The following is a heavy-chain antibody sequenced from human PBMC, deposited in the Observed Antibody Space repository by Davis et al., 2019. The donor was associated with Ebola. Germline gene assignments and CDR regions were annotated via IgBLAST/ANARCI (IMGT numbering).Heavy chain of an antibody. CDR3: ARLKYGETDY. J-gene: IGHJ4*02. CDR1: GFPFNNYW. Sequence: PGGPLRLSCAASGFPFNNYWMHWVRQVPGKGLVWVSDVNYDGSSTNYADSVRGRFTISRDNAKNTLYLQMNSLRVEDTAVYYCARLKYGETDYWGQGTLVTVSS. CDR2: VNYDGSST. V-gene: IGHV3-74*01. D-gene: IGHD7-27*01.